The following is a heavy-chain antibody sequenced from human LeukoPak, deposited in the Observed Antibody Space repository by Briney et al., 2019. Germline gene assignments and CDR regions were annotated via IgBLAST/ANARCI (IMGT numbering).Heavy chain of an antibody. CDR2: MQYTGNS. CDR1: GGSISTYY. V-gene: IGHV4-59*01. D-gene: IGHD5-18*01. J-gene: IGHJ4*02. CDR3: ARDAEHSYGRYFAY. Sequence: KPSETLSLICTVSGGSISTYYWNWIRKTPGKGLEWIGFMQYTGNSKYNPSLKSRVTMLVDTSKNQFSLKPSSVTAADTAVYYCARDAEHSYGRYFAYWGQGILVTVSS.